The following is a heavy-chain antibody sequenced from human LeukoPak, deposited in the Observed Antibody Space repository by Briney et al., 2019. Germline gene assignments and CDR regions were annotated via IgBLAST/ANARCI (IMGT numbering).Heavy chain of an antibody. J-gene: IGHJ3*01. CDR1: EFTFGSYW. CDR3: ARDSSPYCGDDCYFDAFDL. D-gene: IGHD2-21*02. CDR2: INRDGSKN. Sequence: GGSLRLSCAASEFTFGSYWMTWVRQAPGKGLEWVANINRDGSKNHFVDSVKGRFTISRDNAKNFLYLQMNCLRAEDTAAYFCARDSSPYCGDDCYFDAFDLWGQGTMVTVSS. V-gene: IGHV3-7*03.